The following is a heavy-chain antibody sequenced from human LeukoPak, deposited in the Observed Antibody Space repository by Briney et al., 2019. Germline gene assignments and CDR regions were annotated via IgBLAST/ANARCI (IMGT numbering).Heavy chain of an antibody. Sequence: GASVKVSCKASGYTFTGYYMHWVRQAPGQGLEWMGRINPNSGGTNYAQKFQGRVTMTRDTSISTAYMELSRLRSDDTAVYYCARVNCSGGSCYFDYWGQGTQVTVSS. CDR2: INPNSGGT. CDR1: GYTFTGYY. D-gene: IGHD2-15*01. J-gene: IGHJ4*02. CDR3: ARVNCSGGSCYFDY. V-gene: IGHV1-2*06.